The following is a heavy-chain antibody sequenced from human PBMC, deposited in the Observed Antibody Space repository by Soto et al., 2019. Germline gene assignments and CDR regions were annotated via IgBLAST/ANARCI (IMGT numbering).Heavy chain of an antibody. V-gene: IGHV2-5*02. J-gene: IGHJ2*01. Sequence: QITLKESGPTLVKPTQTLTLTCTFSGFSLSTSGVGVGWIRQPPGKALEWLALIYWDDDKRYSPSLKSRLTIDEDTTKNQVVLTKTNIDPVDTATYSCAHIQRYYYGSWSYYSNWYFDLWGRGTMVTVSS. CDR3: AHIQRYYYGSWSYYSNWYFDL. CDR1: GFSLSTSGVG. CDR2: IYWDDDK. D-gene: IGHD3-10*01.